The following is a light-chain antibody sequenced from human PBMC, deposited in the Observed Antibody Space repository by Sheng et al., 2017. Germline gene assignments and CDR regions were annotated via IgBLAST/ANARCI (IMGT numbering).Light chain of an antibody. J-gene: IGLJ2*01. V-gene: IGLV2-8*01. CDR3: CSHAGTTFHLV. Sequence: QSALTQPPSASGSPGQSVTISCTGTSSDVGGYNYVSWYQQHPDKAPKLLIYEVFKRPSGVPDRFSGSRSGNTASLTVSGLQAEDEADYYCCSHAGTTFHLVFGGGTKLTVL. CDR1: SSDVGGYNY. CDR2: EVF.